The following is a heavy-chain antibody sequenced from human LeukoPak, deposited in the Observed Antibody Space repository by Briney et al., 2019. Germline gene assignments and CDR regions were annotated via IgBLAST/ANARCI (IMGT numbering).Heavy chain of an antibody. CDR3: ARLVEGYCSSTSCYDGWGYYMDV. CDR2: ISAYNGNT. J-gene: IGHJ6*03. D-gene: IGHD2-2*01. Sequence: GASVKVSCKASGYTFTSYGISWVRQAPGQGLEWMGWISAYNGNTNYAQKLQGRVTMTTDTSTSTAYMELRSLRSDDTAVYYCARLVEGYCSSTSCYDGWGYYMDVWGKGTTVTVSS. CDR1: GYTFTSYG. V-gene: IGHV1-18*01.